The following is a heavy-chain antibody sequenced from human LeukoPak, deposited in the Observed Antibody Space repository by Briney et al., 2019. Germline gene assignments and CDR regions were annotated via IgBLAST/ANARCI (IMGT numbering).Heavy chain of an antibody. CDR2: INPNSGGT. D-gene: IGHD5-18*01. Sequence: ASVKVSCKSSGYTFTGYYMHWVRQAPGQGLEWMGWINPNSGGTNYAQKFQGRVTMTRDTSISTAYMELSRLRSDDTAVYYCARDTAMVTYWFDPWGQGTLVTVSS. CDR3: ARDTAMVTYWFDP. CDR1: GYTFTGYY. V-gene: IGHV1-2*02. J-gene: IGHJ5*02.